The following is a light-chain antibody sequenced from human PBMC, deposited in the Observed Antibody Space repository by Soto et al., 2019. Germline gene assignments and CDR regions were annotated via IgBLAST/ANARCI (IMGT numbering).Light chain of an antibody. V-gene: IGLV3-1*01. CDR3: QVWDSSTVV. J-gene: IGLJ2*01. Sequence: SSELTQPPSVSVSPGQTARITCFGDKLGDKYVCWYQQRPGQSPELVIYQDSKRPSGIPERFSGSNSGNTGTLTISGTQAMDEADYYCQVWDSSTVVFGGGTKLTVL. CDR2: QDS. CDR1: KLGDKY.